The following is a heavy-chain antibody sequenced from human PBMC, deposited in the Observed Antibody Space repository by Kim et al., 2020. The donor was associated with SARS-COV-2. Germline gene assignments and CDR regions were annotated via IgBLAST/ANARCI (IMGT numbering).Heavy chain of an antibody. CDR1: GYTFSNYA. V-gene: IGHV1-3*01. D-gene: IGHD3-3*01. CDR2: INAGSGNT. Sequence: ASVKVSCKASGYTFSNYAMHWVRQAPGQRLEWMGWINAGSGNTEYSQKFQGRLIITRDTSASTAYMKLSSLRSEDTAVYYCARGGAVLRFLEWLSSYFDY. J-gene: IGHJ4*01. CDR3: ARGGAVLRFLEWLSSYFDY.